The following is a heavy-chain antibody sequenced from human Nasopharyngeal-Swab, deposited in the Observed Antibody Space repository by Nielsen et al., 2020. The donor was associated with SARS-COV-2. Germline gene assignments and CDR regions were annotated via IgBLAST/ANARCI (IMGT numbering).Heavy chain of an antibody. V-gene: IGHV3-11*03. CDR3: ARMGSGSPSCWFDP. Sequence: GESLKISCAASGFTFSDYYMSWIRQAPGKGLEWVSYISSSSSYTNYADSVKGPFTISRDNAKNSLYLQMNSLRAEDTAVYYCARMGSGSPSCWFDPWGQGTLVTVSS. CDR2: ISSSSSYT. CDR1: GFTFSDYY. J-gene: IGHJ5*02. D-gene: IGHD3-10*01.